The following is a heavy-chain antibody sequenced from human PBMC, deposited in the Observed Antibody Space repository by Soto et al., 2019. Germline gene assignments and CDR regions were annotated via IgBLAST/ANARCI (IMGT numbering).Heavy chain of an antibody. CDR3: ARQGSNGAYYYYGMDV. CDR1: GYRFSSYW. Sequence: PGESLKISCQGSGYRFSSYWIAWVRQMPRKGLEWMGIIYPGDSDTIYSPSFQGQVTFSVDKSTSTAYLQWSSLKASDTAMYYCARQGSNGAYYYYGMDVWGQGTTVTVSS. V-gene: IGHV5-51*01. J-gene: IGHJ6*02. D-gene: IGHD2-8*01. CDR2: IYPGDSDT.